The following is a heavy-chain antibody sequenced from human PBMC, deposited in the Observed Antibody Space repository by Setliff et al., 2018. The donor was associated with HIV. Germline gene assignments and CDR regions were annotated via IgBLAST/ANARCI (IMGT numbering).Heavy chain of an antibody. J-gene: IGHJ4*02. Sequence: SETLSLTCAVSGYSISSGYYWGWIRQPPGKGREWIGSIYHSGSTYYNPSLKSRVTISVDTSKNQFSLKLSSVTAADTAVYYCARLSPQYSGYDSWAFGYWGKGTLVTVSS. V-gene: IGHV4-38-2*01. CDR1: GYSISSGYY. CDR3: ARLSPQYSGYDSWAFGY. D-gene: IGHD5-12*01. CDR2: IYHSGST.